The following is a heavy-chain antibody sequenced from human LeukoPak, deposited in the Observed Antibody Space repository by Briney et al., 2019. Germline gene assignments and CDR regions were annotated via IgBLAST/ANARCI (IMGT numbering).Heavy chain of an antibody. CDR3: ARPLYDSSGYRVDAFDI. V-gene: IGHV1-46*01. CDR2: INPSGGST. CDR1: GYTFTTYY. J-gene: IGHJ3*02. Sequence: ASVKVSCKASGYTFTTYYIHWVRQAPGQGLEWMGIINPSGGSTSYAQKFQGRVTMTRDMSTSTVYMELSSLRSEDTAVYYCARPLYDSSGYRVDAFDIWGQGTMVTVSS. D-gene: IGHD3-22*01.